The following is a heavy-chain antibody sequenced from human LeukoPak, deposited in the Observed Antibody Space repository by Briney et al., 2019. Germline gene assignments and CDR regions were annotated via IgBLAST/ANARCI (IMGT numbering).Heavy chain of an antibody. Sequence: GGSLRLYCAASGFTFSSYAMSWVRQAPGKGLEWVSAISGSGGSTYYADSVKGRFTISRDNAKNSLYLQMNSLRAEDTAVYYCAREGDDFWSGYLNWFDPWGQGTLVTVSS. D-gene: IGHD3-3*01. V-gene: IGHV3-23*01. CDR1: GFTFSSYA. CDR2: ISGSGGST. CDR3: AREGDDFWSGYLNWFDP. J-gene: IGHJ5*02.